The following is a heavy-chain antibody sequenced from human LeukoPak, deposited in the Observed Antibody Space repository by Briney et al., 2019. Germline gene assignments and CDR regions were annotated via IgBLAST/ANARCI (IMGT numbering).Heavy chain of an antibody. J-gene: IGHJ4*02. CDR2: ITGSGDRT. V-gene: IGHV3-23*01. Sequence: GGSLTLSCAASGFTFSSYAMSWVRQAPGKGLEWVSSITGSGDRTYYADSVKGRFTISRDNSKNTLYLQMNSRRADETAVYYCASRPRADMGPLDFWGQGTLVTVSS. CDR1: GFTFSSYA. D-gene: IGHD1-14*01. CDR3: ASRPRADMGPLDF.